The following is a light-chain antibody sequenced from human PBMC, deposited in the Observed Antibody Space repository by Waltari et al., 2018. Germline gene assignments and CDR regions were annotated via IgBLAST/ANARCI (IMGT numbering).Light chain of an antibody. V-gene: IGLV4-69*01. CDR1: SVPRSNV. CDR2: VNSDGSH. Sequence: QLVLTQSPSASASLGASVKITCTLSSVPRSNVVAWHQQQPEKGPRYLMKVNSDGSHSKGDGIPDRFSGSSSGAERYLTISSLQSDDEADYYCQTWGTGIWVFGGGTRLTVL. J-gene: IGLJ3*02. CDR3: QTWGTGIWV.